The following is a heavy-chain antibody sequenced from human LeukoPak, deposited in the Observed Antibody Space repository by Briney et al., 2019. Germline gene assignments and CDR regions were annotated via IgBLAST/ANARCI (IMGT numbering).Heavy chain of an antibody. CDR2: INHSGST. Sequence: SETLSLTCAVYGGSFSGYYWSWIRQPPGKGLEWIGEINHSGSTKYNPSLKSRVTISVHTSKNQFSLKLSSVTAADTAVYYCARRKYYGSGKAFDIWGQGTMVTVSS. J-gene: IGHJ3*02. CDR1: GGSFSGYY. D-gene: IGHD3-10*01. V-gene: IGHV4-34*01. CDR3: ARRKYYGSGKAFDI.